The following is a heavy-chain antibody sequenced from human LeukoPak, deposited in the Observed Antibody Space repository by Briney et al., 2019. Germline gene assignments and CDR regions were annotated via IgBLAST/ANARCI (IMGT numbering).Heavy chain of an antibody. Sequence: GGSLRLSCAASGFTFSSYWMSWVRQAPGKGLEWVSGISGSGHRTYYADSVKGRFTISRDNSKSTLYLQMNSLRAEDTAVYYCAKDWGEYFDYVWGSFTSFDSWGQGTLVTVSS. J-gene: IGHJ4*02. CDR2: ISGSGHRT. CDR1: GFTFSSYW. V-gene: IGHV3-23*01. CDR3: AKDWGEYFDYVWGSFTSFDS. D-gene: IGHD3-16*01.